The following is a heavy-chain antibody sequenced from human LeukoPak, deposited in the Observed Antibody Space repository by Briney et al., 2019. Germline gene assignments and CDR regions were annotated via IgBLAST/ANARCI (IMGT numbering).Heavy chain of an antibody. CDR2: IIPIFGTA. Sequence: ASVKVSCKASGGTFSRYAISWGRQAPGQGLEWMGGIIPIFGTANYAQKFQGRVTITADESTSTAYMELSSLRSEDTAVYYCARYGSGWSVDVWGKGTTVTVSS. D-gene: IGHD6-19*01. CDR1: GGTFSRYA. CDR3: ARYGSGWSVDV. V-gene: IGHV1-69*13. J-gene: IGHJ6*04.